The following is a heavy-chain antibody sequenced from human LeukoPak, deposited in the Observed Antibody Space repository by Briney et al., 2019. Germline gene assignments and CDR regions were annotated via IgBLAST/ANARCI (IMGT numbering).Heavy chain of an antibody. D-gene: IGHD3-22*01. CDR3: ARDSFPGRYYEGAFDI. V-gene: IGHV1-69*13. CDR1: GGTFSSYA. CDR2: IIPIFGTA. J-gene: IGHJ3*02. Sequence: GASVKVSCKASGGTFSSYAISWVRQAPGQGLEWMGGIIPIFGTANYAQKFQGRVTITADESTSTAYVELSSLRSEDTAVYYCARDSFPGRYYEGAFDIWGQGTMVTVSS.